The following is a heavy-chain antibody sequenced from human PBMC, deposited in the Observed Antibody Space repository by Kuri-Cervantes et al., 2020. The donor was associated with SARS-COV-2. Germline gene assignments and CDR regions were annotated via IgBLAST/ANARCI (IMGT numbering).Heavy chain of an antibody. CDR2: IYHSGST. J-gene: IGHJ6*03. D-gene: IGHD6-6*01. V-gene: IGHV4-38-2*01. CDR1: GYSISSGYY. Sequence: SETLSLTCAVSGYSISSGYYWGWIRQPPGKGLEWIGSIYHSGSTYYNPSLKSRVTISVDTSKNQFSLKLSSVTAADTAVYYCARWGYSSSSSGLGYYYYMDVWGKGTTVTVSS. CDR3: ARWGYSSSSSGLGYYYYMDV.